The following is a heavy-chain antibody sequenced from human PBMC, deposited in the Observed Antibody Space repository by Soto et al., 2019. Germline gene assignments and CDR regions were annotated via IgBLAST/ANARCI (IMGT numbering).Heavy chain of an antibody. CDR1: GFTFSSYG. J-gene: IGHJ6*02. CDR2: ISYDGSNK. Sequence: QVQLVASGGGVVQSGRSLRLSCAASGFTFSSYGMHWVRQAPGKGLEWVAAISYDGSNKYYADSVKGRFTISRDNSKKTLDLQMNSVRAEDSAVYYGAKDLLGYCSSTSCQYYYYAMVVWGQGTTVTFSS. CDR3: AKDLLGYCSSTSCQYYYYAMVV. V-gene: IGHV3-30*18. D-gene: IGHD2-2*01.